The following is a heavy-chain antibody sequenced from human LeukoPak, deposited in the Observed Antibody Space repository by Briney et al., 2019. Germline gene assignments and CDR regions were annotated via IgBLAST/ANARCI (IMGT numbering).Heavy chain of an antibody. CDR2: IYYSGST. Sequence: SETLSLTCTVSGGSISSYYWSWIRQPPGKGLEWIGYIYYSGSTNYNPSLKSRVTISVDTSKNQFSLNLSSVTAADTAVYYCARGGSSSWFFDYWGQGALVTVSS. J-gene: IGHJ4*02. CDR3: ARGGSSSWFFDY. CDR1: GGSISSYY. V-gene: IGHV4-59*01. D-gene: IGHD6-13*01.